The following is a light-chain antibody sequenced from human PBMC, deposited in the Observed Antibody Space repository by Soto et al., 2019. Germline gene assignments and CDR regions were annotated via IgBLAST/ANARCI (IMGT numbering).Light chain of an antibody. V-gene: IGLV2-14*01. CDR3: SSFTSSITPHVV. J-gene: IGLJ2*01. CDR2: GVS. CDR1: SSDVGGYNY. Sequence: QSALTQPPSASGSPGQSVTISCTGTSSDVGGYNYVSWYQQHPGKAPKLMIYGVSNRPSGVSNRFSASKSGNTASLTISGLQAEDEADYYCSSFTSSITPHVVFGGGTKLTVL.